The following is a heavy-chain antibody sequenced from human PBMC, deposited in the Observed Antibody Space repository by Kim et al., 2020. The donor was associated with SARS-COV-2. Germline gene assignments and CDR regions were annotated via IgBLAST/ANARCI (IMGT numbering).Heavy chain of an antibody. J-gene: IGHJ4*02. D-gene: IGHD6-13*01. V-gene: IGHV4-59*01. Sequence: SRKSRVTISVDTSKNQFSLKLGSVTAADTAVYYCARDRGSSSWYNHYFDYWGQGTLVTVSS. CDR3: ARDRGSSSWYNHYFDY.